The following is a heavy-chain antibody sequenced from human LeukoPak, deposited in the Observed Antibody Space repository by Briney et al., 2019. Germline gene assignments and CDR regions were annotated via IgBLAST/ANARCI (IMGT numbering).Heavy chain of an antibody. CDR2: FDPEDGET. Sequence: ASVKVSCKVSGYTLTELSMHWVRQAPGKRLEWMGGFDPEDGETIYAQKFQGRVTMTEDTSTDTAYMELSSLRSEDTAVYYCATARHAYYYDSSGYYDYWGQGTLVTVSS. CDR3: ATARHAYYYDSSGYYDY. V-gene: IGHV1-24*01. J-gene: IGHJ4*02. D-gene: IGHD3-22*01. CDR1: GYTLTELS.